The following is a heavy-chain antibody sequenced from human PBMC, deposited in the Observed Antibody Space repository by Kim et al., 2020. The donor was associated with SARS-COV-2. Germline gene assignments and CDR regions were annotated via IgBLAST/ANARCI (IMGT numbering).Heavy chain of an antibody. Sequence: GGSLRLSCAASGFTFSSYSMNWVRQAPGKGLEWVSSISSSSSYIYYADSVKGRFTISRDNAKNSLYLQMNSLRAEDTDVYYCARTFSNYGMDVWGQGTTVTVSS. V-gene: IGHV3-21*01. CDR3: ARTFSNYGMDV. CDR1: GFTFSSYS. J-gene: IGHJ6*02. D-gene: IGHD3-3*02. CDR2: ISSSSSYI.